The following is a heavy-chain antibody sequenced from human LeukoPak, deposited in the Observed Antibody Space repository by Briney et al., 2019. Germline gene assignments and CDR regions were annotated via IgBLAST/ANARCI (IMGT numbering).Heavy chain of an antibody. CDR1: GFTFSSIW. D-gene: IGHD3-22*01. Sequence: GSLRLSCAASGFTFSSIWMNWVRQPPGKGLEWIGEINHSGITNYNPSLKSRVTISVDTSKNQFSLKLSSVTAADTAVYYCARGEDYYDQWYFDYWGQGTLVTVSS. CDR3: ARGEDYYDQWYFDY. J-gene: IGHJ4*02. V-gene: IGHV4-34*01. CDR2: INHSGIT.